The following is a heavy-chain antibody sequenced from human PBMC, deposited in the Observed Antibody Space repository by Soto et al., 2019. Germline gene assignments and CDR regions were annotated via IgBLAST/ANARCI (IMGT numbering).Heavy chain of an antibody. J-gene: IGHJ4*02. CDR3: ARDSAPVTHEIDY. D-gene: IGHD4-17*01. CDR1: GFTVSDDD. CDR2: VYRGGST. Sequence: DVQLVESGGCLVQPGGSLRLSCAASGFTVSDDDMNWVRQAPGKGLEWVSVVYRGGSTYYADSVKGRFTISRDTSRNTLYLQMNSLRAEDSAVYYCARDSAPVTHEIDYWGQGTLVTVSS. V-gene: IGHV3-66*01.